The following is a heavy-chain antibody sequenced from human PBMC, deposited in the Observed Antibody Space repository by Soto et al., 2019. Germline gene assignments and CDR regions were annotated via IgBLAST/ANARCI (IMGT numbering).Heavy chain of an antibody. CDR1: GDTFTDYY. CDR3: ARGGHVVVVTAALAY. Sequence: QVQLMQSGAEVKKPGASVKVSCKASGDTFTDYYIHWVRQAPGQGLEWMGTVNPSGGHTTYAQHFLGRVTMTRDTSTSTLYMELPSLTSDDTAVYYCARGGHVVVVTAALAYWGQGTLVTVSS. CDR2: VNPSGGHT. J-gene: IGHJ4*02. D-gene: IGHD2-21*02. V-gene: IGHV1-46*01.